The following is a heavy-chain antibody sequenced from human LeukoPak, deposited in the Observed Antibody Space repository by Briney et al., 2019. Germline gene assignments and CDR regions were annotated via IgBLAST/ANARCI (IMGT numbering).Heavy chain of an antibody. V-gene: IGHV4-34*01. J-gene: IGHJ4*02. CDR3: ARGCPGGYSSSWYYYFDY. Sequence: SETLSLTCAVYGGSFSGYYWSWIRQPPGKGLEWIGEINHSGSTNYDPSLKSRVTISVDTSKNQFSLKLNSVTAADTAVYYCARGCPGGYSSSWYYYFDYWGQGTLVTVSS. D-gene: IGHD6-13*01. CDR1: GGSFSGYY. CDR2: INHSGST.